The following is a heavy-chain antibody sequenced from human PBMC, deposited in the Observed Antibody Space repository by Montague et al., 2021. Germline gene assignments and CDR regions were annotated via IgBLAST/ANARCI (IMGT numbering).Heavy chain of an antibody. Sequence: SETLSLTCTVSGASITSNIYYWGWTRQPPGKGLEWIGSIYYSGNSFYKPSLKSRLTMAVDTSKNQFSLKLSSVTAADTAIYYCAVVLSCWYVGGFDSWGQGTLVTVSS. V-gene: IGHV4-39*01. CDR2: IYYSGNS. J-gene: IGHJ5*01. CDR1: GASITSNIYY. CDR3: AVVLSCWYVGGFDS. D-gene: IGHD6-13*01.